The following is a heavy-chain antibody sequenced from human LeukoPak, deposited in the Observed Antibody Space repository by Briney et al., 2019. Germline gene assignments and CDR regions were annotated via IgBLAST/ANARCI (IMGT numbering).Heavy chain of an antibody. D-gene: IGHD2-15*01. V-gene: IGHV1-8*01. J-gene: IGHJ4*02. Sequence: GASVKVSCEASGYTFASYDINWVRQATGQGLEWMGLMNPNSGNTDYAQKLQGRVTMTRHNPISTAYMELSSLRSEDTAVYYCARAHCSGGSCYYFDYWGQGTLVTVSS. CDR1: GYTFASYD. CDR3: ARAHCSGGSCYYFDY. CDR2: MNPNSGNT.